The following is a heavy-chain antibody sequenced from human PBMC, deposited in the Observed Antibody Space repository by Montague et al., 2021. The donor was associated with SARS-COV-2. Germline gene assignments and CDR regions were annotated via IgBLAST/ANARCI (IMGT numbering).Heavy chain of an antibody. J-gene: IGHJ4*02. CDR1: GFSLSTSGMC. CDR2: IDLADDK. D-gene: IGHD6-13*01. CDR3: AREIAAAPDY. Sequence: PALVKPTQTLTLTCTFSGFSLSTSGMCVSWIRQPPGKALEWLARIDLADDKYYSTSLKTRLTISKDTSKNQVVLTMTNMDPVDTATYYCAREIAAAPDYWGQGTLVTVSS. V-gene: IGHV2-70*11.